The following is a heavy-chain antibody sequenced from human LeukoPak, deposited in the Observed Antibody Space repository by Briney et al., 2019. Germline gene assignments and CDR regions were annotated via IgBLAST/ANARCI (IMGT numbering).Heavy chain of an antibody. CDR1: GFTFSSYA. V-gene: IGHV3-30-3*01. Sequence: GGSLRLSCAASGFTFSSYAMHWVRQAPGKGLGWVAVISYDGSNKYYADSVKGRFTISRDNSKNTLYLQMSSLRVEDTAVYYCARDGYDTNGYYYALYWGQGTLVTVSS. J-gene: IGHJ4*02. CDR3: ARDGYDTNGYYYALY. CDR2: ISYDGSNK. D-gene: IGHD3-22*01.